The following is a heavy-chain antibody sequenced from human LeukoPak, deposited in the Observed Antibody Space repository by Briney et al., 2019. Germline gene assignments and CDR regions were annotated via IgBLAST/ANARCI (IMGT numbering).Heavy chain of an antibody. CDR2: IDSSGNT. Sequence: PGGSLRLSCAVPGFAVSSTYMCWVRQPPGKGLEWVSLIDSSGNTFYADSVKGRFTISRDYLKNSLYLQMNSLRAEDTALYYCAQDPVVASPGPFYYHSMDVWGKGTTVTVSS. CDR3: AQDPVVASPGPFYYHSMDV. D-gene: IGHD2-15*01. CDR1: GFAVSSTY. V-gene: IGHV3-53*01. J-gene: IGHJ6*03.